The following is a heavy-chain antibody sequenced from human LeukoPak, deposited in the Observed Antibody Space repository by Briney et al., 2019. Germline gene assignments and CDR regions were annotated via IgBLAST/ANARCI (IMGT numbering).Heavy chain of an antibody. CDR3: ARMYCSSSSCYPGDY. Sequence: SETLSLTCTVSGGSISSYYWSWIRQPPGKGLEWIGYIYYSGSTNYNPSLKSRVTISVDTSKNQFSLKLRSVTAADTAVYYCARMYCSSSSCYPGDYWGQGTLVTVSS. CDR2: IYYSGST. CDR1: GGSISSYY. J-gene: IGHJ4*02. D-gene: IGHD2-2*01. V-gene: IGHV4-59*01.